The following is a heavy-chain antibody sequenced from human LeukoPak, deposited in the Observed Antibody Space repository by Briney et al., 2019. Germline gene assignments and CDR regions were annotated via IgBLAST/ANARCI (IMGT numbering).Heavy chain of an antibody. Sequence: SETLSLTCTVSGGSISSYYWSWIRRPPGKGLEWIGYIYYSGSTNYNPSLKSRVTISVDTSKNQFSLKLSSVTAADTAVYYCASLSGYSYGSDYWGQGTLVTVSS. CDR1: GGSISSYY. D-gene: IGHD5-18*01. J-gene: IGHJ4*02. V-gene: IGHV4-59*01. CDR2: IYYSGST. CDR3: ASLSGYSYGSDY.